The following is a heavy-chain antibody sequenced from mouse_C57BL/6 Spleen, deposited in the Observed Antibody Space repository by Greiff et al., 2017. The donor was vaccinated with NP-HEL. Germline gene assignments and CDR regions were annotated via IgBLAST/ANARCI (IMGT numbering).Heavy chain of an antibody. D-gene: IGHD4-1*01. V-gene: IGHV5-4*03. CDR3: ARARGLGAWFAY. CDR1: GFTFSSYA. CDR2: ISDGGSYT. Sequence: EVKVVESGGGLVKPGGSLKLSCAASGFTFSSYAMSWVRQTPEKRLEWVATISDGGSYTYYPDNVKGRFTISRDNAKNNLYLQMSHLKSEDTAMYYCARARGLGAWFAYWGQGTLVTVSA. J-gene: IGHJ3*01.